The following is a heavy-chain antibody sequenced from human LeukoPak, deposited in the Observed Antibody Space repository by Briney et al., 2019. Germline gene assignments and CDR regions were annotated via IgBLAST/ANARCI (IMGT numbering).Heavy chain of an antibody. Sequence: GGSLTLSCAASGLIFSSYDMNWVRQAPGKGLEWISYISGNGGTIYYADSVKSRFTIFRDNRKNSLSMQMSSLRVEDTAVYYCVSAYGGLLDYWGQGTLVTVSS. D-gene: IGHD3-16*01. CDR1: GLIFSSYD. J-gene: IGHJ4*02. CDR3: VSAYGGLLDY. V-gene: IGHV3-48*03. CDR2: ISGNGGTI.